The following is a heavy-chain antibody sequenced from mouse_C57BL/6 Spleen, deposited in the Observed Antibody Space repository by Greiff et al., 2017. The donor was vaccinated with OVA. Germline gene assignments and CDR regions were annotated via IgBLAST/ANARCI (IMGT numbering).Heavy chain of an antibody. V-gene: IGHV1-82*01. CDR1: GYAFSSSW. CDR2: IYPGDGDT. Sequence: QVQLKESGPELVKPGASVKISCKASGYAFSSSWMNWVKQRPGKGLEWIGRIYPGDGDTNYNGKFKGKATLTADKSSSTAYMQLSSLTSEDSAVYFCAREDYYGSLGNWGQGTLVTVSA. CDR3: AREDYYGSLGN. J-gene: IGHJ3*01. D-gene: IGHD1-1*01.